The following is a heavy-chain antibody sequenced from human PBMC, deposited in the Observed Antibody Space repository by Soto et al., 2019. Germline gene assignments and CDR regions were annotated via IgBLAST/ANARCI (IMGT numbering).Heavy chain of an antibody. J-gene: IGHJ3*01. D-gene: IGHD4-17*01. Sequence: QVQLQESGPGLVKPSETLSLTCTVSGGSISGYYWSWIRQPAGKRLEWIGRIYASGNTNKNPSLKSRVTMSVDTSKNQFSLRPNSVTAADTAVYDCARVGRTRATVTTDAFDVWGQGTKVTVSS. CDR1: GGSISGYY. CDR3: ARVGRTRATVTTDAFDV. CDR2: IYASGNT. V-gene: IGHV4-4*07.